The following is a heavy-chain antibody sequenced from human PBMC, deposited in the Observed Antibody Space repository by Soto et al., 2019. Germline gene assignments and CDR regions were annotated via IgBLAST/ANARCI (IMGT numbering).Heavy chain of an antibody. CDR1: GGTFSSYS. V-gene: IGHV1-69*04. CDR3: ARGMTTVTTLDY. CDR2: VIPILGMA. D-gene: IGHD4-4*01. Sequence: ASVKVSCKASGGTFSSYSFSWVRQAPGQGLEWMGRVIPILGMANYAQKFQGRVTITADKSTSTVYMELSSLRSEDTAVYYCARGMTTVTTLDYWGQGTLVTVSS. J-gene: IGHJ4*02.